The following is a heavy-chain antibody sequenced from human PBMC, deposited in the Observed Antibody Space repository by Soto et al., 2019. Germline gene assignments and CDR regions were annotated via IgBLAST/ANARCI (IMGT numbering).Heavy chain of an antibody. V-gene: IGHV1-18*01. CDR3: ARERVLGATTPVYYDYGMDV. Sequence: QVQLVQSGAEVKKPGASVKVSCKASGYTFTSYGITWVRQAPGQGLEWMGWISAYYGNTNYAQKFQGRVTMTTDTSTSTAYMELRSLRSDDTAVYYCARERVLGATTPVYYDYGMDVWGQGTTVTGSS. CDR2: ISAYYGNT. CDR1: GYTFTSYG. J-gene: IGHJ6*02. D-gene: IGHD1-26*01.